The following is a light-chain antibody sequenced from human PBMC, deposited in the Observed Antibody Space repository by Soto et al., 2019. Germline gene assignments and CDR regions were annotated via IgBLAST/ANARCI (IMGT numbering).Light chain of an antibody. CDR2: GPS. J-gene: IGKJ3*01. CDR3: QEYDKWPPGCT. Sequence: EIVMTQSPATLSVSPGERATLSCRASQSVSTNLAWYQQKPGQAPRLLIYGPSIRATVIPARFSGSGYGTEFTLTINSLQSEDFAIYYCQEYDKWPPGCTFGPGIIVENK. CDR1: QSVSTN. V-gene: IGKV3-15*01.